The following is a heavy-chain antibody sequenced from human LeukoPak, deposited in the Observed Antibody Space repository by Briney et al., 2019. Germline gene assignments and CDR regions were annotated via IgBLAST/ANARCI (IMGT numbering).Heavy chain of an antibody. CDR3: ARVEYDFLAV. D-gene: IGHD3-9*01. V-gene: IGHV4-34*01. Sequence: SETLSLTCAVYGRSFSGYYWSWIRQPPGKGLEWIGEINHSGSTNYNPSLKSRVTISVDTSKNQFSLKLISVTAADTAVYYCARVEYDFLAVWGQGTLVTVSS. CDR1: GRSFSGYY. J-gene: IGHJ4*02. CDR2: INHSGST.